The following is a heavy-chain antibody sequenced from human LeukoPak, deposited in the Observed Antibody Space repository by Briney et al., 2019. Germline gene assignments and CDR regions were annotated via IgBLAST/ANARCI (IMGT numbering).Heavy chain of an antibody. V-gene: IGHV1-69*04. CDR3: ARRDPHTMKFDP. CDR1: GGTFSSYA. J-gene: IGHJ5*02. D-gene: IGHD3-22*01. Sequence: SVKVSCKASGGTFSSYAISWVRQAPGQGLEWMGRIIPIFGIANYAQKFQGRVTITADKSTSTAYMELSSLRSEDTAVYYCARRDPHTMKFDPWGQGTLVTVSS. CDR2: IIPIFGIA.